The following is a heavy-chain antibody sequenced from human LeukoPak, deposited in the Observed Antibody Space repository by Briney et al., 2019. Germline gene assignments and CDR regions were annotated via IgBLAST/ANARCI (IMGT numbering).Heavy chain of an antibody. CDR1: GFTLSSYA. V-gene: IGHV3-23*01. CDR2: ISDSGNT. J-gene: IGHJ4*02. Sequence: GGSLRLSCAASGFTLSSYAMSWVRQAPGKGLEWVSAISDSGNTNHAASVKGGFTFSSDSSKNTLILQMNRLRPADAAVYYCAKARGTACRGAYCYPFDYGGQETVVTVSS. CDR3: AKARGTACRGAYCYPFDY. D-gene: IGHD2-21*01.